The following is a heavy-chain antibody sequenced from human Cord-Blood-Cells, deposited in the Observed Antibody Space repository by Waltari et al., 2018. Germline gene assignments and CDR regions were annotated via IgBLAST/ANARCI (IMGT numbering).Heavy chain of an antibody. CDR3: ARVDNSSWLNWFDP. D-gene: IGHD6-13*01. Sequence: VQLQQSGAGLLKPSETLSLLFAVSGGTFRGSYWSWICQPPGKGLEWIGEINHSGSTNYNPSLKSRVTISVDTSKNQFSLKLSSVTAADTAVYYCARVDNSSWLNWFDPWGQGTLVTASS. J-gene: IGHJ5*02. CDR1: GGTFRGSY. CDR2: INHSGST. V-gene: IGHV4-34*01.